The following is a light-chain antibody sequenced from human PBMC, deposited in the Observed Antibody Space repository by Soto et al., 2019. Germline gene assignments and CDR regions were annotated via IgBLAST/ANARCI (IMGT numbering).Light chain of an antibody. J-gene: IGKJ2*04. V-gene: IGKV2-24*01. CDR2: ENA. CDR3: MQAAHLCS. CDR1: QSLVNSEGNTY. Sequence: DIVMTQTPLSSPVTLGQAASISCRSSQSLVNSEGNTYLCWLQQRPGQPPRLLIYENANRFSGVPDRVSGSGAGTDFTLKISRVEAEDVGVYYCMQAAHLCSFGQGTKLEI.